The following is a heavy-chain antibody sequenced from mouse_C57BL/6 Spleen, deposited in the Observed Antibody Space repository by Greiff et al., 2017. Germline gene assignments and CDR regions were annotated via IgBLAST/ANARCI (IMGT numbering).Heavy chain of an antibody. CDR1: GYTFTSYW. J-gene: IGHJ4*01. Sequence: VQLQQPGAELVRPGSSVKLSCKASGYTFTSYWMDWVQQRPGQGLEWIGNIYPSDSETHYNQKFTDKATFTVDKSSSTAYMQLSSLTSEDSAVYYCARTLYSTSYYYARDYWGQGTSVTVSS. V-gene: IGHV1-61*01. CDR2: IYPSDSET. CDR3: ARTLYSTSYYYARDY. D-gene: IGHD2-5*01.